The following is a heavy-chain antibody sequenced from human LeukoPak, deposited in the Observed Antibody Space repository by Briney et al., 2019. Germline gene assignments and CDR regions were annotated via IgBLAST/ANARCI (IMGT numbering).Heavy chain of an antibody. V-gene: IGHV3-23*01. CDR1: GFSFSNYA. Sequence: GGSLRLSCAAFGFSFSNYAMTWVRQAPGKGLEWVSGISGSSGITFYADSVKGRFTISRDNSKNTLYLQMNSLRAEDTAVYYCARDLLGYNYHYMDVWGKGTTVTVSS. CDR3: ARDLLGYNYHYMDV. D-gene: IGHD3-22*01. J-gene: IGHJ6*03. CDR2: ISGSSGIT.